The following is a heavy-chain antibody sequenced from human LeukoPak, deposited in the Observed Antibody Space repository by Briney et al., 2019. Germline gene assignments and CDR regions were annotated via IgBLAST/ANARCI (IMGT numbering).Heavy chain of an antibody. Sequence: GASVKVSCKASGYTFTSYGFSWVRQAPGQGLEWMGWINPNSGGTNYAQKFQGRVTMTRDTSISTAYMELSRLRSDDTAVYYCARAGGDNWFDPWGQGTLVTVSS. D-gene: IGHD2-21*01. V-gene: IGHV1-2*02. CDR3: ARAGGDNWFDP. CDR2: INPNSGGT. J-gene: IGHJ5*02. CDR1: GYTFTSYG.